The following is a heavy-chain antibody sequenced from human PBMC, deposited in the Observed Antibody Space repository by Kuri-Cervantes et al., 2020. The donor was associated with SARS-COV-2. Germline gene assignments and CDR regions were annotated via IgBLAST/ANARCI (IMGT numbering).Heavy chain of an antibody. CDR2: IYYSGST. D-gene: IGHD1-14*01. CDR3: ARQRADRPYYYYYMDV. V-gene: IGHV4-61*01. J-gene: IGHJ6*03. CDR1: GFSLSNARMG. Sequence: SGPTLVKPTETLTLTCTVSGFSLSNARMGVSWIRQPPGKGLEWIGYIYYSGSTNYNPSLKSRVTISVDTSKNQFSLKLSSVTAADTAVYYCARQRADRPYYYYYMDVWGKGTTVTVSS.